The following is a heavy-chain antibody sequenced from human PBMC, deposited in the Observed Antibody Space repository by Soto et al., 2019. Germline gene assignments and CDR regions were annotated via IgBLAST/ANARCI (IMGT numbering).Heavy chain of an antibody. V-gene: IGHV4-38-2*01. J-gene: IGHJ6*01. Sequence: SETLSLTCAASGYVLTNGYHWDWLRQPQGKELEWIGTSSHSGDTYYNPSLKSRETISIDTAKNHLSLILSSVTPADTATDSCTRTDCTTTSCFVNCMDVWGQGTTVTVSS. CDR1: GYVLTNGYH. CDR2: SSHSGDT. CDR3: TRTDCTTTSCFVNCMDV. D-gene: IGHD2-2*01.